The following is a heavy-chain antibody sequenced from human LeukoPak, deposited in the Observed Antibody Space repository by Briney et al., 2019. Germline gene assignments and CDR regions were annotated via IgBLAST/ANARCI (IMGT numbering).Heavy chain of an antibody. Sequence: GGSLRLSCAASGFTFSSYGMHWVRQAPGKGLEWVAVIWYDGSNKYYADSVKGRFTISRDNSKNTLYLQMNSLRAEDTAVYYCAKGTHYDILTGYTAADYWGQGTLVTVSS. D-gene: IGHD3-9*01. CDR1: GFTFSSYG. CDR3: AKGTHYDILTGYTAADY. V-gene: IGHV3-33*06. J-gene: IGHJ4*02. CDR2: IWYDGSNK.